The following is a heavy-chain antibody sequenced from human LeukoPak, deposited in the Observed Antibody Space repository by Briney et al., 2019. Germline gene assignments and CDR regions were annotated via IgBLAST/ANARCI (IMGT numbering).Heavy chain of an antibody. Sequence: GGSLRLSCAASGFTFSSYAMSWVRQASGKGLEWVGRIRSKPNSYATGYAASVKGRFTISRDDSINTAYLQMNSLKAEDTAVYFCATLTYPFDYWGQGILVTVSS. CDR1: GFTFSSYA. CDR2: IRSKPNSYAT. D-gene: IGHD3-16*01. CDR3: ATLTYPFDY. V-gene: IGHV3-73*01. J-gene: IGHJ4*02.